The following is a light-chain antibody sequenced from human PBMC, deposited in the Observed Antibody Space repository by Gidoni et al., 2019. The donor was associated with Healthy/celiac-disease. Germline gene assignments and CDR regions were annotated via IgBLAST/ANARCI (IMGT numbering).Light chain of an antibody. CDR3: QAWDSSTAV. CDR1: NLGDKY. Sequence: SYELTQPPSVSVSPGQTASITCSGDNLGDKYACWYQQKPGQSPVLVIYQDSKRPSGIPERFSGSNSWNTATLTISGTQAMDEADYYCQAWDSSTAVFGGGTKLTVL. V-gene: IGLV3-1*01. CDR2: QDS. J-gene: IGLJ2*01.